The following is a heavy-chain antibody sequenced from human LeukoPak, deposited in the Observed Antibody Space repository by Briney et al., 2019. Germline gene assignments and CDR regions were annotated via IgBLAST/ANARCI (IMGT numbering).Heavy chain of an antibody. CDR2: VYYSWST. Sequence: SETLSLTCTVSGGSISSYYWSWIRQPPAKGLELVGYVYYSWSTNYNPSLKSQGTISVDTSKNQFPLNLSSVTAADTAVYYCARHGKTWGARPGYYYYGMDVWGQGTTVTVSS. CDR1: GGSISSYY. CDR3: ARHGKTWGARPGYYYYGMDV. V-gene: IGHV4-59*08. J-gene: IGHJ6*02. D-gene: IGHD4-23*01.